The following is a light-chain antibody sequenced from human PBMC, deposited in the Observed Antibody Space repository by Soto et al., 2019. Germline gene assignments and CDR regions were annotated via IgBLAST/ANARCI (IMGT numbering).Light chain of an antibody. CDR1: QGISTY. CDR2: AAS. Sequence: IELTQSPSSLAASLGDRVTITCRASQGISTYSAWYQQKPGKAPKLLIYAASTLQSGVPSRFSGSGSGTDFTLTISSLQPEDSATYYCQQYKTFWTFGQGTKVDIK. J-gene: IGKJ1*01. V-gene: IGKV1-9*01. CDR3: QQYKTFWT.